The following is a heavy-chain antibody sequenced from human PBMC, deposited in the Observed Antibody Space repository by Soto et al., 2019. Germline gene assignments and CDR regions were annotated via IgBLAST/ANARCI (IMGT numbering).Heavy chain of an antibody. CDR2: INPSGGST. V-gene: IGHV1-46*01. Sequence: QVQLVQSGAEVKKPGASVKVSCKASGYTFTSYYMHWVRQAPGQGLEWMGIINPSGGSTSYAQKVQGSVTMTRDTSTSTVYMEMSSLRSEDTAVYYCARGDIAVAGTPGYWGQGTLVTVSS. CDR3: ARGDIAVAGTPGY. CDR1: GYTFTSYY. D-gene: IGHD6-19*01. J-gene: IGHJ4*02.